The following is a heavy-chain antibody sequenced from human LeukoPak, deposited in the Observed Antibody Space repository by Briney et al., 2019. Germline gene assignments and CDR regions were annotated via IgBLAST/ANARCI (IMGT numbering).Heavy chain of an antibody. CDR2: IYYSGST. CDR3: ARGPIVGATTVANDAFDI. Sequence: SETLSLTCTVSGGSISSSSYYWGWIRQPPGKGLEWIGSIYYSGSTYYNPSLKSRVTISVDTSKNQFSLKLSSVTAADTAVYYCARGPIVGATTVANDAFDIWGQGTMVTVSS. D-gene: IGHD1-26*01. CDR1: GGSISSSSYY. J-gene: IGHJ3*02. V-gene: IGHV4-39*07.